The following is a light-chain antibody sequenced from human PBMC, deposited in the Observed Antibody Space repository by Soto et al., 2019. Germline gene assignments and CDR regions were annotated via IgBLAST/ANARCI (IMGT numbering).Light chain of an antibody. CDR1: QSVSNDY. CDR3: QQYGSSPQP. V-gene: IGKV3-20*01. J-gene: IGKJ1*01. Sequence: EIVLTQSPGTLSLPPGERATLSCRASQSVSNDYLAWYQQKPGQAPRLLIYGASSRATDIPERFSGRGSGTDFNLSVASLEPEDLAVYYCQQYGSSPQPFGQGTTVEIK. CDR2: GAS.